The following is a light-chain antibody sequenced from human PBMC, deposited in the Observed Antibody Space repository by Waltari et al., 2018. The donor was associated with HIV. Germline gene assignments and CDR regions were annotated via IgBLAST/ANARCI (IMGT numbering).Light chain of an antibody. V-gene: IGLV1-51*01. CDR3: GTWDSSLSAVV. Sequence: QSGLPRRPPVSAAPGHKVTTPCSGVAPNFGNTYVPGYKQLPGTAPKLLIYDNNKRPSGIPDRFSGSKSGTSATLGITGLQTGDEADYYCGTWDSSLSAVVFGGGTKLTVL. CDR1: APNFGNTY. J-gene: IGLJ2*01. CDR2: DNN.